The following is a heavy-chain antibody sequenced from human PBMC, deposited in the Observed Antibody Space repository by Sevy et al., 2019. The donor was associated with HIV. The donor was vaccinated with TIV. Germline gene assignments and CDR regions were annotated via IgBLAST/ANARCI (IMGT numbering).Heavy chain of an antibody. D-gene: IGHD3-22*01. CDR3: AKDHDNNWFDP. CDR1: GFTFSLYA. CDR2: ITISGGNT. Sequence: GGSLRLSCAASGFTFSLYAMTWVRQAPGKGLEWVSTITISGGNTYYADSVKGRFTISRDNSKNTLYLQMNSLRAEDTAIYFCAKDHDNNWFDPWGQGTLVTVS. V-gene: IGHV3-23*01. J-gene: IGHJ5*02.